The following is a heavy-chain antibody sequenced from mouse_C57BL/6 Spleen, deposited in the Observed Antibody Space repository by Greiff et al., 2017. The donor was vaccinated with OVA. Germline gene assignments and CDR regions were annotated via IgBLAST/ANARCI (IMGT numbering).Heavy chain of an antibody. V-gene: IGHV1-39*01. J-gene: IGHJ4*01. CDR1: GYSFTDYN. CDR3: ARYSYGSSYGYYAMDD. D-gene: IGHD1-1*01. Sequence: VQLLQSGPELVKPGASVKISCTASGYSFTDYNMNWVKQSNGKSLEWIGVINPNYGTTSYNQKFKGKATLTVDQSSSTAYMQLNSLTSEDSAVSYCARYSYGSSYGYYAMDDWGQGTSVTVSS. CDR2: INPNYGTT.